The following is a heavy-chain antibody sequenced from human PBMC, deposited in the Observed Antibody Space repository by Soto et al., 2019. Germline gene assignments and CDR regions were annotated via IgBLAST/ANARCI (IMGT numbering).Heavy chain of an antibody. V-gene: IGHV3-23*01. CDR1: GFTFSSYA. J-gene: IGHJ6*02. Sequence: EVQLLESGGGLVQPGGSLRLSCAASGFTFSSYAMSWVRQAPGKGLEWVSDISGSGGSTYYADSVKGRFTISRDNSKNTLYVQMNSLRAEDTAVYYCAKEKTYSSGWDGMDVWGQGTTVTVSS. D-gene: IGHD6-19*01. CDR3: AKEKTYSSGWDGMDV. CDR2: ISGSGGST.